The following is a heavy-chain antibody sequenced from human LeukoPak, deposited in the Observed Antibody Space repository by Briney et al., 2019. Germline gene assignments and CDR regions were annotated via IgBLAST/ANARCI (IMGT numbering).Heavy chain of an antibody. CDR1: GYTLTELS. J-gene: IGHJ6*02. V-gene: IGHV1-24*01. CDR2: FDPEDGET. CDR3: ATALLYCSGGSCYLDV. D-gene: IGHD2-15*01. Sequence: ASVKVSCKVSGYTLTELSIHWVRQAPGKGLEWMGGFDPEDGETIYAQKFQGRVTMTEDTSTDTAYMELSSLRSEDTAVYYCATALLYCSGGSCYLDVWGQGTTVTVSS.